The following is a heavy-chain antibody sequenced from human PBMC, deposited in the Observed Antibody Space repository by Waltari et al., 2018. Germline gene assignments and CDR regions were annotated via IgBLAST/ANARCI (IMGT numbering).Heavy chain of an antibody. CDR3: ARGGKTMVQGVAHVPYNWFDP. J-gene: IGHJ5*02. CDR1: GGTFSSYA. D-gene: IGHD3-10*01. Sequence: QVQLVQSGAEVKKPGSSVKVSCKASGGTFSSYAISWVRQAPGQGLEWMGGIIPIFGTANYAQKFQGRVTITADESTSTAYMELSSLRSEDTAVYYCARGGKTMVQGVAHVPYNWFDPWGQGTLVTVSS. CDR2: IIPIFGTA. V-gene: IGHV1-69*13.